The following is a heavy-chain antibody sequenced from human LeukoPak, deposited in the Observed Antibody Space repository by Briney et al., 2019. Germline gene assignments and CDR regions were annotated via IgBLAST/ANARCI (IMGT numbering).Heavy chain of an antibody. CDR3: ARGFYCSSTSCYRNWFDP. D-gene: IGHD2-2*01. CDR2: INPNSGGT. J-gene: IGHJ5*02. CDR1: GYTFTGYY. V-gene: IGHV1-2*02. Sequence: ASVKVSCKASGYTFTGYYMHWVRQAPGQGLEWMGWINPNSGGTNYAQKFQGGVTMTRDTSISTAYMELSRLRSDDTAVYYCARGFYCSSTSCYRNWFDPWGQGTLVTVSS.